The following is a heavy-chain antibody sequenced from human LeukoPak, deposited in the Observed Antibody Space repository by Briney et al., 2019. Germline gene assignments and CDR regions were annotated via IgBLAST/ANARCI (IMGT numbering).Heavy chain of an antibody. J-gene: IGHJ4*02. Sequence: SETLSLTCTVSGGSISGYYWSWIRQPPGKGLEWIGYIYHSGSTNYKPSLKSRVTISVDTSKNQFSLKLSSVTAADTAVYYCARGGYDFHDYWGQGTLVTVSS. CDR3: ARGGYDFHDY. D-gene: IGHD3-3*01. CDR2: IYHSGST. V-gene: IGHV4-59*01. CDR1: GGSISGYY.